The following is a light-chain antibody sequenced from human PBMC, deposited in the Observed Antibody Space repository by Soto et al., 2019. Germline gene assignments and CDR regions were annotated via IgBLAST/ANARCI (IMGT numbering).Light chain of an antibody. J-gene: IGKJ5*01. CDR3: QQYNSYSPWT. V-gene: IGKV1-5*03. Sequence: DIQMTQSPSTLSASVGDRVTITCRASQSISSWLAWYQQKPGKATKLLIYKASSLESRVPSRFSGSGSGTEFTLTISSLQPDDFATYYCQQYNSYSPWTFGQGTRLEIK. CDR1: QSISSW. CDR2: KAS.